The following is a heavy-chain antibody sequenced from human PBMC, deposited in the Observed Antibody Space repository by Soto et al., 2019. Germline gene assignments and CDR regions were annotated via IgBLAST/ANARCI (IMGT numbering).Heavy chain of an antibody. CDR3: ARGVAGSGFDL. CDR2: TYYRSNWRH. V-gene: IGHV6-1*01. D-gene: IGHD6-19*01. J-gene: IGHJ4*02. Sequence: SQTLSLTCALSGDRVSRHTAPRDLIRSSPSRGLEWLGRTYYRSNWRHDYAVSVKSRITVNPDTSKNHFSLQLNSVTPDDTAVYYCARGVAGSGFDLWGQGTLVTVSS. CDR1: GDRVSRHTAP.